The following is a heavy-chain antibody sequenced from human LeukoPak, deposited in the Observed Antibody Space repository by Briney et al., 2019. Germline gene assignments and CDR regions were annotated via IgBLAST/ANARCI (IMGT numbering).Heavy chain of an antibody. Sequence: PGGSLRLSCAASGFTFSSYAMHWVRQAPGKGLEWVAVISYDGSNKYYADSVKGRFTISRDNSKNTLYLQMNSLRAEDTAVYYCARDWRGYCSSSSCLVALRYWGQGTLVTVSS. J-gene: IGHJ4*02. CDR1: GFTFSSYA. CDR2: ISYDGSNK. CDR3: ARDWRGYCSSSSCLVALRY. D-gene: IGHD2-2*01. V-gene: IGHV3-30-3*01.